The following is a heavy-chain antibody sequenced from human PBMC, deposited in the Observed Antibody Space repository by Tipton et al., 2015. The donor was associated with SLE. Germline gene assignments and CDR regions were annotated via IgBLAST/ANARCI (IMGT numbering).Heavy chain of an antibody. CDR2: VHHSGST. D-gene: IGHD1-26*01. Sequence: GLVKPSETLSLSCTVSGYAISSGYHWGWIRQSPGKGLEWIGSVHHSGSTYYNPSLKSRVTISGDTSKNQVSLKVNSVTAADTAVYYCAREMQAEWGFYGMDVWGQGTTVAVSS. V-gene: IGHV4-38-2*02. J-gene: IGHJ6*02. CDR3: AREMQAEWGFYGMDV. CDR1: GYAISSGYH.